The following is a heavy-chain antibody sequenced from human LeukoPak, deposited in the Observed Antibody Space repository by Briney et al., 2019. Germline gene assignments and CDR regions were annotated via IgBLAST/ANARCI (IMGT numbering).Heavy chain of an antibody. CDR1: GFTLSNYD. Sequence: GGSLRLSCAASGFTLSNYDMHWVREATGKGLEWVSAIGTAGNTYYPGSVKGRFTISRENAKHSLYLQMNSLRAEDTALYYCAKDFRAKYGSGAYGWFDPWGPGTLVTVSS. D-gene: IGHD3-10*01. CDR3: AKDFRAKYGSGAYGWFDP. V-gene: IGHV3-13*01. CDR2: IGTAGNT. J-gene: IGHJ5*02.